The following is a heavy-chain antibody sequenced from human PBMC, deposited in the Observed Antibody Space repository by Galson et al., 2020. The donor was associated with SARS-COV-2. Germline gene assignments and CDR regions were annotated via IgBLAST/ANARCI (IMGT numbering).Heavy chain of an antibody. CDR3: AREVEAFDI. V-gene: IGHV3-48*03. CDR1: EFTFSSYE. Sequence: TGGSLRLSCAASEFTFSSYEMNWVRQAPGKGLEWVSYISSSGSIMYYADSVKGRFTISRDNAKNSLYLQMNSLRAEDTAVYYCAREVEAFDIWGQGTMVTVSS. J-gene: IGHJ3*02. D-gene: IGHD2-15*01. CDR2: ISSSGSIM.